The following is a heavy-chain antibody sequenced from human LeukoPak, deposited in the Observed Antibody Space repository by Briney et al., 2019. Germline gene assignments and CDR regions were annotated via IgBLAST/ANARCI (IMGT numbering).Heavy chain of an antibody. J-gene: IGHJ4*02. CDR3: ATGYCGGDCSYYFDY. V-gene: IGHV3-66*01. CDR1: GFTVSSNY. CDR2: IYSGGST. Sequence: GGSLRLSCAASGFTVSSNYMSWVRQAPGKGLEWVSVIYSGGSTYYADSVKGRFTISRDNSKNTLYLQMNSLRAEDTAVCYCATGYCGGDCSYYFDYWGQGTLVTVSS. D-gene: IGHD2-21*02.